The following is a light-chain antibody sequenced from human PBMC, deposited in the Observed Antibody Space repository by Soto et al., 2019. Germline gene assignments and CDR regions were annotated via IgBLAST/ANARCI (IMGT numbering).Light chain of an antibody. J-gene: IGKJ5*01. V-gene: IGKV3-11*01. CDR3: QQRTNWPPIT. CDR2: DAS. CDR1: QSISSY. Sequence: EIVLTQSPATLSLSPGERATLSCRASQSISSYLAWYQQRPGQAPRLLISDASNRATGIPARFSGSGSGTDFTLTISSLEPEDSAVYYCQQRTNWPPITFGQGTRLEMK.